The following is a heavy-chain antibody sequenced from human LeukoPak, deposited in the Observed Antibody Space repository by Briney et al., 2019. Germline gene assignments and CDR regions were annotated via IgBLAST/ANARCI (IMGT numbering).Heavy chain of an antibody. CDR2: IYTSGST. D-gene: IGHD3-10*01. J-gene: IGHJ6*02. CDR1: GGSINSGSYY. Sequence: PSETLSLTCTVTGGSINSGSYYWNWIRQPAGEGLEWIGRIYTSGSTNYNPSLKSRVTISVDTSKNKFSLKLSSVTAADTAVYYCARAGAYFYGSGSYSYHYYGMDVWGQGTTVTVSS. CDR3: ARAGAYFYGSGSYSYHYYGMDV. V-gene: IGHV4-61*02.